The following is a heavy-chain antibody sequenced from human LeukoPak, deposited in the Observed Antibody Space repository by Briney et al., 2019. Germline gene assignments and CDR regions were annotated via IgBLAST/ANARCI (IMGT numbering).Heavy chain of an antibody. Sequence: PGGSLRLSCAASGFTFSSYEMNWVRQAPGKGLEWVSYISSSGSTIYYADSEKGRFTISRDNAKNSLYLQMNSLRAEDTAVYYCARDSYYDFWSGYPYYYYYGMDVWGQGTTVTVSS. CDR2: ISSSGSTI. CDR1: GFTFSSYE. CDR3: ARDSYYDFWSGYPYYYYYGMDV. V-gene: IGHV3-48*03. D-gene: IGHD3-3*01. J-gene: IGHJ6*02.